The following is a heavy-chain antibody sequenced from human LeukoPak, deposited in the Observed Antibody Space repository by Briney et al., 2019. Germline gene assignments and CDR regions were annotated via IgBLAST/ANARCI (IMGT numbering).Heavy chain of an antibody. J-gene: IGHJ4*02. V-gene: IGHV1-46*01. CDR2: INSSGGTT. Sequence: ALVKVSCKASGYTFTGYYMHWVRQAPGQGLEWMGIINSSGGTTSYAQKFQGRVTMTRDTSTSTVYMELSSLRSEDTAVYYCARGGWYYFDYWGQGTLVTVSS. CDR1: GYTFTGYY. CDR3: ARGGWYYFDY. D-gene: IGHD6-19*01.